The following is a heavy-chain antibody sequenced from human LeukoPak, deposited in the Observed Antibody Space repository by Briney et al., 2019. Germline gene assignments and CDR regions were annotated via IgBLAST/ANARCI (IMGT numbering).Heavy chain of an antibody. D-gene: IGHD6-19*01. CDR3: ARDENSSGWTSSRAWFDP. Sequence: XWSWIRXPAGKGLEWIGRIYTSGSTNYNPSLKSRVTISVDTSKNQFSLKLSSVTAADTAVYYCARDENSSGWTSSRAWFDPWGQGTLVTVSS. CDR2: IYTSGST. CDR1: X. V-gene: IGHV4-4*07. J-gene: IGHJ5*02.